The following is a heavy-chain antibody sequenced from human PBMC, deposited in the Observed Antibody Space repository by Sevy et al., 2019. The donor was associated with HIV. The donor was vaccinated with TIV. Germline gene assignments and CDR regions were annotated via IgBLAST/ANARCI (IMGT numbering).Heavy chain of an antibody. V-gene: IGHV3-49*03. Sequence: GGSLRLSCTASGFTFADYPINWLRQAPGKGLEWVGFITSKSFGGTKEYAASVKGRFTISRDDSKSIAYLQMNSLKAEDTAVYYCMRERGGAASRFDYWGQGTLVTVSS. CDR3: MRERGGAASRFDY. J-gene: IGHJ4*02. CDR1: GFTFADYP. CDR2: ITSKSFGGTK. D-gene: IGHD2-2*01.